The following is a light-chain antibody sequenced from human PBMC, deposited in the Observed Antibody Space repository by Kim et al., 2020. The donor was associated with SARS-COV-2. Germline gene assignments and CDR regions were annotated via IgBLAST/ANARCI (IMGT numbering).Light chain of an antibody. J-gene: IGLJ3*02. CDR3: QSYDSSLSGSWV. CDR1: SSNIGAGYD. CDR2: GNN. V-gene: IGLV1-40*01. Sequence: QSVLTQPPSVSGAPGQGVTIPCTGSSSNIGAGYDVHWYQQSPGTAPKLLIYGNNNRPSGVPDRFSGSKSGTSASLAITWHQAEDEADYYCQSYDSSLSGSWVFGGGTQLTVL.